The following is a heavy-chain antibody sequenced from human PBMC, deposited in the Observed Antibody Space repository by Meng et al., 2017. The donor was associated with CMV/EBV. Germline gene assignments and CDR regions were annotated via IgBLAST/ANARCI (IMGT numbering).Heavy chain of an antibody. V-gene: IGHV1-2*02. J-gene: IGHJ6*02. CDR1: GYTFTGYY. CDR3: ARRPGIAAAGTHYGMDV. Sequence: ASVKVSCKASGYTFTGYYMHWVRQAPGQGLEWMGWINPNSGGTNYAQKFQGRVTMTRDTSISTAYMELSRLRSDDTAVYYCARRPGIAAAGTHYGMDVWGQGTTVTVSS. CDR2: INPNSGGT. D-gene: IGHD6-13*01.